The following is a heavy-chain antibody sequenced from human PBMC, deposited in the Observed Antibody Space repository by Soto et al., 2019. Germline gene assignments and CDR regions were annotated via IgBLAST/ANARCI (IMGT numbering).Heavy chain of an antibody. CDR2: INHSGST. Sequence: SETLSLTCAVYGGSFSGYYWSWIRQPPGKGLEWIGEINHSGSTNYNPSLKSRVTISVDTSKNQFSLKLSSVTAAATAVYYCARGHWWDIVVVPAAPLAEYFQHWGQGILVTVSS. J-gene: IGHJ1*01. D-gene: IGHD2-2*01. CDR1: GGSFSGYY. CDR3: ARGHWWDIVVVPAAPLAEYFQH. V-gene: IGHV4-34*01.